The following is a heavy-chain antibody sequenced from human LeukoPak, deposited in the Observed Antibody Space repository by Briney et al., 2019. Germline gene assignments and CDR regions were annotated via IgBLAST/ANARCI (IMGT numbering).Heavy chain of an antibody. J-gene: IGHJ6*02. Sequence: ASVKVSCKASGGTFGSYAISWVRQAPGQGLEWMGGIIPIFGTANYAQKFQGRVTITADESTSTAYMELSSLRSEDTAVYYCARVSLGNEPGSPQNYYYYGMDVWGQGTTVTVSS. V-gene: IGHV1-69*13. CDR2: IIPIFGTA. CDR1: GGTFGSYA. CDR3: ARVSLGNEPGSPQNYYYYGMDV.